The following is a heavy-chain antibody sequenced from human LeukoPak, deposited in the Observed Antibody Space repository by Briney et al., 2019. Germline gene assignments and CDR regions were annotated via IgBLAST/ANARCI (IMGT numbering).Heavy chain of an antibody. CDR1: GFTSIAYA. CDR3: ARNQQLGGHSYYYYGMDV. D-gene: IGHD3-16*01. Sequence: GGSLRLSCVGSGFTSIAYALTWACQAPGKGLEWVSGISGGGVTTYYADSVKGRFTISRDNSKNTLYLQMNSLRADDTAIYYCARNQQLGGHSYYYYGMDVWGQGTTVTVSS. V-gene: IGHV3-23*01. CDR2: ISGGGVTT. J-gene: IGHJ6*02.